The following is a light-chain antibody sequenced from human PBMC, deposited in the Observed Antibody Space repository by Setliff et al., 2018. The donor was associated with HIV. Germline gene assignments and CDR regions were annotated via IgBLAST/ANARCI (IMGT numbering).Light chain of an antibody. CDR1: QSVLYSSDNQNY. CDR2: WAS. J-gene: IGKJ4*01. Sequence: DIVMTQSPESLAVSLGERATINCKSSQSVLYSSDNQNYLAWYQQKPGQPPRLLIYWASTRESGVPDRFSGSGSGTNFTLTISSLQAEDVAVYYCHQYYSTLELTFGGGTKVDIK. CDR3: HQYYSTLELT. V-gene: IGKV4-1*01.